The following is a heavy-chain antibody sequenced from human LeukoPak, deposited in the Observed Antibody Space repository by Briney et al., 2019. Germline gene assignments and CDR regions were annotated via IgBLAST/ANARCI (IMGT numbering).Heavy chain of an antibody. V-gene: IGHV4-34*01. D-gene: IGHD2-15*01. CDR1: GGSFCAYY. CDR3: ARALRGWYWFDP. CDR2: LKHRGST. J-gene: IGHJ5*02. Sequence: PPETLSLTCAVHGGSFCAYYWSGIRQTPGKGVEWMGELKHRGSTKHNPALKSRVTLSVDPSKNQFSLKLSSVTAADTAVYYCARALRGWYWFDPRGQASMVTVRS.